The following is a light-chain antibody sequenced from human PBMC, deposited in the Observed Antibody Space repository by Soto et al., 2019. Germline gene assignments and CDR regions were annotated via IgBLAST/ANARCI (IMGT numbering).Light chain of an antibody. CDR2: EAT. CDR3: TSYGGRDNLM. V-gene: IGLV2-23*01. Sequence: QSALTQPASVSGSPEQSITISCTGTSSDVGSYNLVSWYQQHPGKAPKVMIYEATKRPSGVSNRFSGSKSGNTASLTISGLQAEDEADYYCTSYGGRDNLMFGGGTKVTVL. J-gene: IGLJ3*02. CDR1: SSDVGSYNL.